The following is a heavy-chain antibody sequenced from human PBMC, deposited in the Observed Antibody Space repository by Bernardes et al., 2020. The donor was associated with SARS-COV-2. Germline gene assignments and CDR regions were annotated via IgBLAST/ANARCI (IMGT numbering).Heavy chain of an antibody. D-gene: IGHD2-15*01. CDR1: GDSISTGGHY. CDR2: IHYSGYT. CDR3: AGGVGGFCSGGTCYIERFFDY. Sequence: SETLSPTCTVSGDSISTGGHYWGWIRQPPGKGLEWIANIHYSGYTYYSPSPQCRVIMSVVTSKKQFSLTLHSVTAADTAVYYCAGGVGGFCSGGTCYIERFFDYWSQGSEVTVSS. V-gene: IGHV4-39*01. J-gene: IGHJ4*02.